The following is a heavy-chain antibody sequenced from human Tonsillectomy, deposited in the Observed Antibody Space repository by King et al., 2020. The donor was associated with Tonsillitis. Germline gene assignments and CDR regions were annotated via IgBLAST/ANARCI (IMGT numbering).Heavy chain of an antibody. CDR3: ARVTYYGSGSSSFDY. D-gene: IGHD3-10*01. J-gene: IGHJ4*02. CDR2: ISSSSSYI. Sequence: DVQLVESGGGLVKPGGSLRLSCAVSVFAFSSYSMHWVRQAPGKGLEWVSSISSSSSYIYYADSLKGRFTISRDNAKSSLYLQMNSLRAEDTAVYYCARVTYYGSGSSSFDYWAREPWSPSPQ. V-gene: IGHV3-21*01. CDR1: VFAFSSYS.